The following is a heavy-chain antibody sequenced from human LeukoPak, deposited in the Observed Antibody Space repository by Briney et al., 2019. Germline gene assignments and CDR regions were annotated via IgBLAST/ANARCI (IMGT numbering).Heavy chain of an antibody. D-gene: IGHD3-10*01. CDR2: ICSDGGMP. V-gene: IGHV3-74*01. J-gene: IGHJ4*02. CDR3: VRLSFDSGSYFFDY. CDR1: GFSFSVSW. Sequence: GGSLRLSCTASGFSFSVSWMHWVRQAPGMGLVWVSRICSDGGMPGYADTVKGRFTSSRDNAKNTLYLQMNSLRAEDTAVYYCVRLSFDSGSYFFDYWGQGTLVTVSS.